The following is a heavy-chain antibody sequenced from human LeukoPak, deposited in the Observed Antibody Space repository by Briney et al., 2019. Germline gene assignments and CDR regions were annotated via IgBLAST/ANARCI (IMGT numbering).Heavy chain of an antibody. CDR1: GGTFSSYA. CDR2: IIPIFGIA. V-gene: IGHV1-69*04. CDR3: ASSFPTTVGTYYYYVMDA. Sequence: SVKVSCKASGGTFSSYAISWVRQAPGQGLEWMGRIIPIFGIANYAQKFQGRVTITADKSTSTAYMELSSLRSEDTAVYYCASSFPTTVGTYYYYVMDAWGQGTTVTVSS. J-gene: IGHJ6*02. D-gene: IGHD4-11*01.